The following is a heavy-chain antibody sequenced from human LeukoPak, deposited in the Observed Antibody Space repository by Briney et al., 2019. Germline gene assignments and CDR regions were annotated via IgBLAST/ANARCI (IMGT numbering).Heavy chain of an antibody. CDR2: IGNTET. CDR1: GFTFDTFA. D-gene: IGHD7-27*01. CDR3: ARDGQAFNSNWDYFEY. V-gene: IGHV3-23*01. Sequence: QPGGSLRLSCVASGFTFDTFATSWVRQAPGKGLEWVSGIGNTETYYADSVKGRFTISRDNSKSTIYLHMNNLRAEDTALYYCARDGQAFNSNWDYFEYWGQGTPVTVSS. J-gene: IGHJ4*02.